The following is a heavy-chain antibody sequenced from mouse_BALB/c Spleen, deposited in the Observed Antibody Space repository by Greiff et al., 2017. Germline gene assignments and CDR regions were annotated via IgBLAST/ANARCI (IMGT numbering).Heavy chain of an antibody. D-gene: IGHD2-14*01. V-gene: IGHV3-6*02. CDR1: GYSITSGYY. Sequence: EVHLVESGPGLVKPSQSLSLTCSVTGYSITSGYYWNWIRQFPGNKLEWMGYISYDGSNNYNPSLKNRISITRDTSKNQFFLKLNSVTTEDTATYYCARDQGVLYWGQGTLVTVSA. CDR2: ISYDGSN. J-gene: IGHJ3*01. CDR3: ARDQGVLY.